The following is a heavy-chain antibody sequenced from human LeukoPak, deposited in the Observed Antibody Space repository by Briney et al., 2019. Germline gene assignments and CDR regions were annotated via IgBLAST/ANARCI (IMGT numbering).Heavy chain of an antibody. D-gene: IGHD2-15*01. V-gene: IGHV3-23*01. CDR1: GFTFSSYA. CDR3: ARVRDCSGGSCFGGMDV. CDR2: ISGSGGIT. Sequence: GGSLRLSCVASGFTFSSYAMSWVRQAPGKGLEWVSGISGSGGITHYADSVKGRFTISRDNSKNTLYVRMNSLRAEDTAVYYCARVRDCSGGSCFGGMDVWGQGTTVTVSS. J-gene: IGHJ6*02.